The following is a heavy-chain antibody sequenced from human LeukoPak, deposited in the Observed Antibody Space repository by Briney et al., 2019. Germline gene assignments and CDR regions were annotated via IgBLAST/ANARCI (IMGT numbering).Heavy chain of an antibody. V-gene: IGHV4-59*12. J-gene: IGHJ6*02. Sequence: SETLSLTCTVSGGSITGYYWGWIRQPPGKRLEWIGYIYYSGSTNYNPSLKSRVTISVDTSKNQSSLKLSSVTAADTAVYYCARAGRTRPYYYYGMDVWGQGTAVTVSS. CDR2: IYYSGST. CDR3: ARAGRTRPYYYYGMDV. CDR1: GGSITGYY.